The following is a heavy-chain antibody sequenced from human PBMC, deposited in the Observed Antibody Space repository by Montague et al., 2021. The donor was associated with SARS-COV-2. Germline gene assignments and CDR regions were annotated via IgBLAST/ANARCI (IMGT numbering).Heavy chain of an antibody. J-gene: IGHJ4*02. CDR2: SLST. Sequence: SLSTNYNPSLKSRVTISVDTSKNQFSLKLSSATAADTAVFYCARDLGDYWGQGTLVTVSS. V-gene: IGHV4-59*01. CDR3: ARDLGDY.